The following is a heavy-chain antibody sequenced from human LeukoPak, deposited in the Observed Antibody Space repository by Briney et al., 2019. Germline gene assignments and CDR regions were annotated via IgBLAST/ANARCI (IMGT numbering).Heavy chain of an antibody. Sequence: GGSLRLSCAASGFTFSSYAISWVRQAPGKGLEWVASISGSGYSTYHADSVKGRFTISRDKSKNTLYLQMNSLRAEDTAVYYCAKDLTTVTTGDYWGQGTLVTVSS. D-gene: IGHD4-17*01. CDR1: GFTFSSYA. CDR3: AKDLTTVTTGDY. V-gene: IGHV3-23*01. J-gene: IGHJ4*02. CDR2: ISGSGYST.